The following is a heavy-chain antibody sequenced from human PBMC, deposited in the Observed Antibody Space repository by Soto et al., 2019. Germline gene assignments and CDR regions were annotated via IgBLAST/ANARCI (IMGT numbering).Heavy chain of an antibody. CDR2: IDPSDSYT. Sequence: PGESLKISCKGSGYSFTSYWISWVRQMPGKGLEWMGRIDPSDSYTNYSPSFQGHVTISADKSISTAYLQWSSLKASDTAMYYCAIGGDVFIGMDVWGQGTTVTVSS. CDR3: AIGGDVFIGMDV. J-gene: IGHJ6*02. D-gene: IGHD3-16*01. V-gene: IGHV5-10-1*01. CDR1: GYSFTSYW.